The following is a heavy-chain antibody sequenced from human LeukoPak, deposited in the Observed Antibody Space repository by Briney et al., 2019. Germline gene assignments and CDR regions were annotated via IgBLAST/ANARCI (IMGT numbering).Heavy chain of an antibody. J-gene: IGHJ4*02. Sequence: LTGGSLRLSCAASGFTFAGYAMARVRQAPGKGLNWVTGITGNGDSTYYADSVKGRFTISRDNSRNTLYLQMNSLRAEDTAVYYCAKRDYFSSGDCYPLFDNWGQGTLVTVSS. D-gene: IGHD2-21*01. V-gene: IGHV3-23*01. CDR2: ITGNGDST. CDR1: GFTFAGYA. CDR3: AKRDYFSSGDCYPLFDN.